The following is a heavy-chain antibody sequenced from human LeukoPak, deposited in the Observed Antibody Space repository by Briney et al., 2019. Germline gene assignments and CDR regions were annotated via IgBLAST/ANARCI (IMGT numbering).Heavy chain of an antibody. Sequence: PGGSLRLSCAASGFTFSSYWMSWVRQAPGKGLEWVATIKQDGSEKYYVDSVKGRFTISRDNAKNSLYLQMNSLRAEDTALYYCAKDYNYDILTGYYTDWGQGTLVTVSS. CDR3: AKDYNYDILTGYYTD. CDR2: IKQDGSEK. J-gene: IGHJ4*02. V-gene: IGHV3-7*03. D-gene: IGHD3-9*01. CDR1: GFTFSSYW.